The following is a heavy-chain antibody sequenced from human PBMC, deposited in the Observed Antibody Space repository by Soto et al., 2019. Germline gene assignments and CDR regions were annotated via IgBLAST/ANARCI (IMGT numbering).Heavy chain of an antibody. J-gene: IGHJ4*02. CDR3: AREHLFDY. V-gene: IGHV3-48*02. Sequence: EVQLVESGGGLVQPGGSLRLSCAASGFTFSSYSMNWVRQAPGKGLEWVSYISNSSNTIYYAASVKGRFTISKENAKNSLYMQMNSLVDEDTAVYYCAREHLFDYWGQGTLVTVSS. CDR2: ISNSSNTI. CDR1: GFTFSSYS.